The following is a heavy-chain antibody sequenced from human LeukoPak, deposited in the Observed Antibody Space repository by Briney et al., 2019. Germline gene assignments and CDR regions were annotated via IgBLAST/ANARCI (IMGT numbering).Heavy chain of an antibody. J-gene: IGHJ3*02. CDR1: GGSISSYY. D-gene: IGHD6-13*01. CDR3: AGWYSVDAFDI. Sequence: SETLSLTCTVSGGSISSYYWSWIRQPPGKGLEWIGYIYYSGSTNYNPSLKSRVTTSVDTSKNQFSLKLSSVTAADTAVYYCAGWYSVDAFDIWGQGTMVTVSS. V-gene: IGHV4-59*01. CDR2: IYYSGST.